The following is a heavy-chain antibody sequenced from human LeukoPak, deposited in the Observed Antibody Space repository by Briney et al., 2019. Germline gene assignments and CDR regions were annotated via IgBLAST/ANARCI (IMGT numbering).Heavy chain of an antibody. Sequence: TSETLSLTCAVYGGSFSGYYWSWIRQPPGKGLEWIGEINHSGSTNYNPSLKSRVTISVDTSKNQFSLKLSSVTAADTAVYYCAREVVAAPGTVDYWGQGTLVTASS. CDR2: INHSGST. D-gene: IGHD6-13*01. CDR1: GGSFSGYY. CDR3: AREVVAAPGTVDY. J-gene: IGHJ4*01. V-gene: IGHV4-34*01.